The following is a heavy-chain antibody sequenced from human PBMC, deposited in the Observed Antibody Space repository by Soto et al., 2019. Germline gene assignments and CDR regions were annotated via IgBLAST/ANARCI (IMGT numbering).Heavy chain of an antibody. CDR1: GGSISSYY. V-gene: IGHV4-59*08. J-gene: IGHJ4*02. D-gene: IGHD3-10*01. CDR3: ARHLQTYYWVGDQNYFDY. CDR2: IYYSGST. Sequence: NPSETLSLTCTVSGGSISSYYWSWIRQPPGKGLEWIGYIYYSGSTNYNPSLKSRVTISVDTSKNQFSLKLSSVTAADTAVYYCARHLQTYYWVGDQNYFDYWGQGTLVTVSS.